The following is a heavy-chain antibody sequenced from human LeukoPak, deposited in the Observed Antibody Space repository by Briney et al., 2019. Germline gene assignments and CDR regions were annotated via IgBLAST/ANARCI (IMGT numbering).Heavy chain of an antibody. J-gene: IGHJ5*02. V-gene: IGHV3-48*03. D-gene: IGHD3-10*01. CDR3: AREGFTMVRGVKYNWFDP. CDR2: ISSSANTI. Sequence: QPGGSLRLSCAASGFTVSSYEMNWVRQAPGKGLEWVSYISSSANTIYYADFVKGRFTVSRDNAKNSLYLQMNSLRAEDTAVYYCAREGFTMVRGVKYNWFDPWGQGTLVTVSS. CDR1: GFTVSSYE.